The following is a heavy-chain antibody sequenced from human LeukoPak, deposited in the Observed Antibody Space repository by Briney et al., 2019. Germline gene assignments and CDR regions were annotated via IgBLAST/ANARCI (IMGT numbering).Heavy chain of an antibody. J-gene: IGHJ3*02. CDR3: ARGGYYYGQYFGLTDAFDI. Sequence: GGSLRLSCAASGFTFSSYWMSWVRQAPGKGLEWVANIKQDGSEKYYVDSVKGRFTISRDNAKNSLYLQMNGLRAEDTAVYYCARGGYYYGQYFGLTDAFDIWGQGTMVTVSS. CDR2: IKQDGSEK. V-gene: IGHV3-7*03. D-gene: IGHD3-22*01. CDR1: GFTFSSYW.